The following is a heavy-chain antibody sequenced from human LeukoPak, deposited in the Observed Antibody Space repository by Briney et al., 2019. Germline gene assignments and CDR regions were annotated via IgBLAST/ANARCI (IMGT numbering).Heavy chain of an antibody. CDR1: GFTFSSYS. Sequence: GGSLRLSCAASGFTFSSYSMNWVRQAPGKGLEWVSSISSSSSYIYYADSVKGRFTISRDNAKNSLYLQMNSLRAEDTAVYYCARNFWSGYSTYYYGMDVWGQRTTVTVSS. CDR3: ARNFWSGYSTYYYGMDV. CDR2: ISSSSSYI. J-gene: IGHJ6*02. V-gene: IGHV3-21*01. D-gene: IGHD3-3*01.